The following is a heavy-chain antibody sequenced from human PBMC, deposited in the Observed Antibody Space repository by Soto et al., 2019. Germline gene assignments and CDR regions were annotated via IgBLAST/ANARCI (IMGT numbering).Heavy chain of an antibody. Sequence: ASVKVSCKASGYTFTSYGISWVRQAPGQGLEWMGWISAYNGNTNYAQKLQARVTMTTDSSTSTAYMELRSLRSDDTAVYYCARVPDSSSAFDIWGQGTMVTVSS. V-gene: IGHV1-18*01. CDR3: ARVPDSSSAFDI. J-gene: IGHJ3*02. CDR2: ISAYNGNT. CDR1: GYTFTSYG. D-gene: IGHD6-6*01.